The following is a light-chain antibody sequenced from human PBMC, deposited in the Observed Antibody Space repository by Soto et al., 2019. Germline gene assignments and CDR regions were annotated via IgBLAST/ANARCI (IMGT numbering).Light chain of an antibody. CDR1: QCISNY. CDR3: QEYTNVPA. CDR2: AAS. V-gene: IGKV1-27*01. Sequence: DIQMTQSPSSLSASVGDRVTITCRASQCISNYLAWYQQIPGKVPKLLISAASTLQSGVPSRFSGSGSGTDFTLTISSLQPEDVATYYWQEYTNVPAFGGGTKVEIK. J-gene: IGKJ4*01.